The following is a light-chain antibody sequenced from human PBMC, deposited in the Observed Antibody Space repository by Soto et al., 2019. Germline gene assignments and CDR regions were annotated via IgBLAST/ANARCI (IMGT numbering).Light chain of an antibody. CDR2: DVT. CDR1: SSDVGGYDY. V-gene: IGLV2-8*01. J-gene: IGLJ1*01. Sequence: QSDLTQPPSASASPGQSVTISCPGTSSDVGGYDYVSWYQQHPGKAPKLMIYDVTKRPSGVPDRFSGSKSANTASLAVSGLQAVDEADDYCGSYAGTQIVFGTGTKDTVL. CDR3: GSYAGTQIV.